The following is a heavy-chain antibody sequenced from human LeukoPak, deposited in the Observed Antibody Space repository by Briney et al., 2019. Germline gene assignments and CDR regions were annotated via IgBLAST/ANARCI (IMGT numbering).Heavy chain of an antibody. CDR1: GFTFSDYY. V-gene: IGHV3-11*04. J-gene: IGHJ6*03. D-gene: IGHD1-26*01. CDR3: ARGNSGSYSYRYYYYYMDV. Sequence: GGSLRLSCAASGFTFSDYYMSWIRQAPGKGLEWVSYISNSGNTIYYADSVKGRFTISRDNAKNSLYLQMNSLRAEDTAVYYCARGNSGSYSYRYYYYYMDVWGKGTTVTISS. CDR2: ISNSGNTI.